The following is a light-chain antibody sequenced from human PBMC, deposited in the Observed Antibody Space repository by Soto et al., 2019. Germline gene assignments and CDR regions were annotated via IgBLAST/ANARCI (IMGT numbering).Light chain of an antibody. V-gene: IGLV2-14*01. J-gene: IGLJ1*01. CDR2: AVS. CDR3: RSYTRDTADV. CDR1: SSDVGLYDY. Sequence: QSVLTQPASVSGSPGQSITISCTVTSSDVGLYDYVSWYQQHPGKAPQLMIYAVSNRPSGVSNRFSASKSGNTASLFISRLQAEDEADYYCRSYTRDTADVVASGSKVTVL.